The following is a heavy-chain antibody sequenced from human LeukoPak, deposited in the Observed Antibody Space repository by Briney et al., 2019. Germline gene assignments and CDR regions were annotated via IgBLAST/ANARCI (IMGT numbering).Heavy chain of an antibody. CDR3: ASPTGTRDY. CDR2: IYYSGST. Sequence: SETLSLTCTVSGGSISSSSYYWGWIRQPPGKGLEWIGSIYYSGSTYYNPSLKSRVTISVDTSKNQFSLKLSSVTAADTAVYYCASPTGTRDYWGQGTLVTVSS. CDR1: GGSISSSSYY. V-gene: IGHV4-39*01. J-gene: IGHJ4*02. D-gene: IGHD1-1*01.